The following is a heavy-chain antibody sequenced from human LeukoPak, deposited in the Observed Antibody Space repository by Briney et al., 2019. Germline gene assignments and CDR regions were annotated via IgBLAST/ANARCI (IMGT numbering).Heavy chain of an antibody. CDR2: IYPGDSDT. V-gene: IGHV5-51*01. CDR1: GYSFTSYW. D-gene: IGHD6-13*01. CDR3: ASIVVAAAGRGYYYYGMDV. J-gene: IGHJ6*02. Sequence: GESLKISCKGSGYSFTSYWIGWVRQMPGKGLEWMGIIYPGDSDTRYSPSFQDQVTISADKSISTTYVQWSSLKASDTAIYYCASIVVAAAGRGYYYYGMDVWGQGTTVTVSS.